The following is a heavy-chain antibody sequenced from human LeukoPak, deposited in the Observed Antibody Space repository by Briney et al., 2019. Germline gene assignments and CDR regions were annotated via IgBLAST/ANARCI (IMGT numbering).Heavy chain of an antibody. Sequence: SETLSLTCTVSGGSISSYYWSWIRQPPGKGLEWIGYIYYSGSTNYNPSLKSRVTISVDTSKNQFSLKLSSVTAADTAVYYCARAYFSDWLSEIDAFDIWGQGTMVTVSS. D-gene: IGHD3-9*01. CDR1: GGSISSYY. CDR3: ARAYFSDWLSEIDAFDI. J-gene: IGHJ3*02. V-gene: IGHV4-59*08. CDR2: IYYSGST.